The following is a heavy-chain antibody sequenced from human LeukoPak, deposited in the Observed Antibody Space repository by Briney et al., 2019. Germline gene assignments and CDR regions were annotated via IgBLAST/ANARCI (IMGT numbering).Heavy chain of an antibody. CDR1: GFTFSSYG. Sequence: GRSLRLSCAASGFTFSSYGMHWVRQAPGKGLEWVAVISYDGNNKYYADSVKGRFTISRDNSKNTLYLQMNSLRAEDTAVYYCARDRSIVVVAATLDYWGQGTLVTVSS. J-gene: IGHJ4*02. CDR3: ARDRSIVVVAATLDY. CDR2: ISYDGNNK. V-gene: IGHV3-30*03. D-gene: IGHD2-15*01.